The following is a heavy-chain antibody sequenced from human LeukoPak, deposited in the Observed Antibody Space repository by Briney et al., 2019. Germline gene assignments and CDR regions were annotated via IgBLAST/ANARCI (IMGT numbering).Heavy chain of an antibody. V-gene: IGHV4-39*07. D-gene: IGHD3-10*01. Sequence: SETLSLTCTVSGGSITHNSYYWDWIRQPPGKGLEWIGTVSYSGSPYYNPSLKSRVTISVDTSKNQFSLKLSSVTAADTAVYYCARWMVDWFDPWGQGTLVTVSS. J-gene: IGHJ5*02. CDR1: GGSITHNSYY. CDR3: ARWMVDWFDP. CDR2: VSYSGSP.